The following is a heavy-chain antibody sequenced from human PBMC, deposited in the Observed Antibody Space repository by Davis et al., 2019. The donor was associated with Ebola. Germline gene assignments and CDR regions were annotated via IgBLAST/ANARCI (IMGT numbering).Heavy chain of an antibody. CDR1: GYTFTSYG. J-gene: IGHJ5*02. V-gene: IGHV1-69*13. Sequence: SVKVSCKASGYTFTSYGISWVRQAPGQGLEWMGGIIPIFGTANYAQKFQGRVTITADESTSTAYMELSSLRSEDTAVYYCARGDIVATMGSWFDPWGQGVSVTVSS. CDR2: IIPIFGTA. D-gene: IGHD5-12*01. CDR3: ARGDIVATMGSWFDP.